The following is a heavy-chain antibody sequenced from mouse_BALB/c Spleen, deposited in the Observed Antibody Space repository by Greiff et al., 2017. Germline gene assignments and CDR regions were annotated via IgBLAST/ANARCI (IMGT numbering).Heavy chain of an antibody. CDR1: GFTFSSFG. CDR3: ARGEVPFDD. Sequence: EVQLVESGGGLVQPGGSRKLSCAASGFTFSSFGMHWVRQAPEKGLEWVAYISSGSSTIYYADTVKGRFTISRDNPKNTLFLQMTSLRSEDTAMYYCARGEVPFDDWGQGTTLTVSS. J-gene: IGHJ2*01. CDR2: ISSGSSTI. V-gene: IGHV5-17*02.